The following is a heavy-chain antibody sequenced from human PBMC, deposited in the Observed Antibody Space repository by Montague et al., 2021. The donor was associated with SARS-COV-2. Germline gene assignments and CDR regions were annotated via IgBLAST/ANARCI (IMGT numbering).Heavy chain of an antibody. J-gene: IGHJ6*02. CDR1: GGSISSGSYY. Sequence: TLSLTCTVSGGSISSGSYYWSWIRQPAGKGLEWIGRIYTSGSTNYNPSLKSRVTISVDTSKNQFSLKLSSVTAADTAVYYCARAPDVDTAMVIYYCGMDVWGQGTTVTVSS. CDR2: IYTSGST. D-gene: IGHD5-18*01. V-gene: IGHV4-61*02. CDR3: ARAPDVDTAMVIYYCGMDV.